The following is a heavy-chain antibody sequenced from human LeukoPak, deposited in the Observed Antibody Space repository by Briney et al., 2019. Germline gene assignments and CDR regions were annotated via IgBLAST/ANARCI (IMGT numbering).Heavy chain of an antibody. CDR3: ARAGYSNRWDGVDY. CDR1: GYTFTNYW. J-gene: IGHJ4*02. Sequence: GESLKFSCKGSGYTFTNYWIGWVRQMPGKGLEFMGIIYSGDSDTRYSPSFQGQVTISVDKSINTAYLQWSSLKASDSAMYYCARAGYSNRWDGVDYWGQGTLVTVSS. CDR2: IYSGDSDT. D-gene: IGHD2/OR15-2a*01. V-gene: IGHV5-51*01.